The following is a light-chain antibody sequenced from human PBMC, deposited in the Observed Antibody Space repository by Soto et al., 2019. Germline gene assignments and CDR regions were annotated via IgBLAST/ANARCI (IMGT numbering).Light chain of an antibody. CDR2: GVN. J-gene: IGLJ1*01. Sequence: QSALAQPASVSGSPGQSSTISCTGTSSDVARYDSVSWYQQHPGKAPKLIIYGVNYRPSGVSDRFSGSKSGNTASLTISGLQAEDEADYYCNSYTGSSLDVFGIGTKVTVL. V-gene: IGLV2-14*01. CDR3: NSYTGSSLDV. CDR1: SSDVARYDS.